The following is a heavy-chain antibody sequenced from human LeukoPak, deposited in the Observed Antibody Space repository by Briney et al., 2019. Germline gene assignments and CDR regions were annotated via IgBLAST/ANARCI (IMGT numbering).Heavy chain of an antibody. J-gene: IGHJ4*02. CDR1: GGSISSGDYY. Sequence: PSQTLSLTCTVSGGSISSGDYYWNCIRQPPGKGLECIGYIYYSGSTYYNPSLKSRITISIDTSKNQFSLKLSSVTAADTAVYYCARRGVVTASPLDYWGQGTLVTVSS. CDR3: ARRGVVTASPLDY. CDR2: IYYSGST. V-gene: IGHV4-30-4*01. D-gene: IGHD2-21*02.